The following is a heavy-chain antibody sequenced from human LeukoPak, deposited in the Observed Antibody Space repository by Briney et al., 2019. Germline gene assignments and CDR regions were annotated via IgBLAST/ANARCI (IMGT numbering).Heavy chain of an antibody. CDR1: GFTFSSYA. J-gene: IGHJ4*02. V-gene: IGHV3-66*01. CDR3: ARVVSPEPYYYAVYYFDY. Sequence: PGGSLRLSCAASGFTFSSYAMSWVRQAPGKGLEWVSVIYSGGSTYYADSVKGRFTISRDNSKNTLYLQMNSLRAEDTAVYYCARVVSPEPYYYAVYYFDYWGQGTLVTVSS. CDR2: IYSGGST. D-gene: IGHD3-10*01.